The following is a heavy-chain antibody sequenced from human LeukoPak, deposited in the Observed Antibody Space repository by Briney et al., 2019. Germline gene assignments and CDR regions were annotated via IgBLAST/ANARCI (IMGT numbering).Heavy chain of an antibody. CDR1: GGTFSSYA. V-gene: IGHV1-69*13. Sequence: ASVKVSCKASGGTFSSYAISWVRQAPEQGLEWMGGTIPIFGTANYAQKFQGRVTITADESTSTAYMELSSLRSEDTAVYYCARAPTNYYDSSGEADYWGQGTLVTVSS. CDR2: TIPIFGTA. CDR3: ARAPTNYYDSSGEADY. D-gene: IGHD3-22*01. J-gene: IGHJ4*02.